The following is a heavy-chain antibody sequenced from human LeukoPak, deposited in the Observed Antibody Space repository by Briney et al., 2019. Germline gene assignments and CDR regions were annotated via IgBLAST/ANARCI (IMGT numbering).Heavy chain of an antibody. D-gene: IGHD3-22*01. J-gene: IGHJ4*02. V-gene: IGHV1-2*02. Sequence: ASVKVSCKASGYTFTGYYMHWVRQAPGQGLEWMGWINPNSGGTNYAQKFQGRVTMTRDTSISTAYMELSRLRSDDTAVYCCARGVYYDTASDYWGQGTLVTVSS. CDR1: GYTFTGYY. CDR2: INPNSGGT. CDR3: ARGVYYDTASDY.